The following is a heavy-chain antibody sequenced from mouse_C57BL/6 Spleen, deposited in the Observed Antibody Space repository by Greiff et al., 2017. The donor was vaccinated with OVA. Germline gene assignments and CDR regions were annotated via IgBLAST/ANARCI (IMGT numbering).Heavy chain of an antibody. J-gene: IGHJ1*03. CDR1: GYTFTSYW. CDR2: IDPSDSYT. CDR3: ARRDYYGSSYWYFDV. D-gene: IGHD1-1*01. Sequence: QVQLQQPGAELVMPGASVKLSCKASGYTFTSYWMHWVKQRPGQGLEWIGEIDPSDSYTNYNQKFKGKSTLTVDKSSSTAYMQLSSLTSEDYAVYYCARRDYYGSSYWYFDVWGTGTTVTVSS. V-gene: IGHV1-69*01.